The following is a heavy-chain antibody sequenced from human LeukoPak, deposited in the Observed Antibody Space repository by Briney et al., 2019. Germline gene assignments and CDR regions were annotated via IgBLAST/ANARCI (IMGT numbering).Heavy chain of an antibody. CDR2: ISSGGSTI. J-gene: IGHJ3*02. Sequence: PGGSLRLSCAASGFTFSSFEMKWVRQAPGKGLEWVSYISSGGSTIYYADSVKGRFTISRDNAKNSLYLQMNSLRAEDTAVYYCARAKRNGFDIWGQGTMVTVSS. CDR1: GFTFSSFE. CDR3: ARAKRNGFDI. V-gene: IGHV3-48*03.